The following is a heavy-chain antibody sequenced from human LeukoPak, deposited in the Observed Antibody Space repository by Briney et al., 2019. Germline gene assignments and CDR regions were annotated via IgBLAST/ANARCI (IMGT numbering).Heavy chain of an antibody. J-gene: IGHJ4*02. CDR3: ASGRLAAANY. D-gene: IGHD6-13*01. CDR1: EYTFTSYA. CDR2: ISAYNGNT. V-gene: IGHV1-18*01. Sequence: ASVKVSCKASEYTFTSYAMHWVRQAPGQGLEWMGWISAYNGNTNYAQKLQGKVTMTTDTSTSTAYMELRSLRSDDTAVYYCASGRLAAANYWGQGTLVTVSS.